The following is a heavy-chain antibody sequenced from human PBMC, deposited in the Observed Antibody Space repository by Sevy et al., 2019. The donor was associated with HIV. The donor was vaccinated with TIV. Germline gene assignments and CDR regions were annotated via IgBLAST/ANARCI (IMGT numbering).Heavy chain of an antibody. D-gene: IGHD2-15*01. V-gene: IGHV1-18*01. Sequence: ASVKVSCQASGYTFTSYRIYWVRQAPGQGLEWMGWISPFNGDTNYAQKLQGRVTMITDTSTNTAYMEMRSLRSDETAVYYCARAYCSGGSCYSLAYWGQGTLDTVSS. CDR3: ARAYCSGGSCYSLAY. CDR1: GYTFTSYR. CDR2: ISPFNGDT. J-gene: IGHJ4*02.